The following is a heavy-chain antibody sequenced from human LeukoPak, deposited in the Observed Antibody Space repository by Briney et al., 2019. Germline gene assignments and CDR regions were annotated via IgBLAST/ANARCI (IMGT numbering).Heavy chain of an antibody. V-gene: IGHV4-59*01. CDR3: ARTTEGGYSYGYFYYYYMDV. CDR1: GASISSDY. J-gene: IGHJ6*03. D-gene: IGHD5-18*01. Sequence: SETLSLTCTVSGASISSDYWAWIRQPPGRGLECIGSIYHSGSTNYNPSLKSRVTISVDTSKNQFSLKLSSVTAADTAVYYCARTTEGGYSYGYFYYYYMDVWGKGTTVTISS. CDR2: IYHSGST.